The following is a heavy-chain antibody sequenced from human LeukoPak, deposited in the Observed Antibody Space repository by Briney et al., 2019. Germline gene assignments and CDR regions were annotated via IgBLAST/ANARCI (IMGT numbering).Heavy chain of an antibody. CDR1: RYTFTDYY. D-gene: IGHD4-17*01. CDR3: ARGRNTVTTPFDY. CDR2: INPNSGGT. Sequence: ASVKVSCKASRYTFTDYYIHWVRQAPGQGLEWMGWINPNSGGTNYPQKFQGRVTMTRDTSISTAYMELSRLRSDDTAVYYCARGRNTVTTPFDYWGQGTLVTVSS. J-gene: IGHJ4*02. V-gene: IGHV1-2*02.